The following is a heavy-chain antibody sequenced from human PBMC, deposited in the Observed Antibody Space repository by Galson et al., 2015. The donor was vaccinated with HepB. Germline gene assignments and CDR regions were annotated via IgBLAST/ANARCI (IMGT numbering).Heavy chain of an antibody. Sequence: SPRHSYPVCEFILSSASLNRFPQGPGQGLEWVSYISSSGSTIYSADSVKGRFTISRDNAKNSLYLQMNSLRDEDTAVYYCARDYCSSISCYGVAFDIWGQGTMVTVSS. CDR1: EFILSSAS. CDR2: ISSSGSTI. CDR3: ARDYCSSISCYGVAFDI. V-gene: IGHV3-48*02. D-gene: IGHD2-2*01. J-gene: IGHJ3*02.